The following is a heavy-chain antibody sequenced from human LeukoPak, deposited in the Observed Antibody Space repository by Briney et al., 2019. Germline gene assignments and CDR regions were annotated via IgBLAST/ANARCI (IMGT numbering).Heavy chain of an antibody. CDR3: ARNYYDSSAYYYFDY. V-gene: IGHV3-66*01. CDR1: GFTVSNSY. CDR2: IYSGGGT. Sequence: PGGSLRLSCAASGFTVSNSYMNRVRQAPGKGLEWVSLIYSGGGTYYADSVKGRFTISRDNSKNTLYLQMNSLRAEDTAVYYCARNYYDSSAYYYFDYWGQGTLVTVSS. D-gene: IGHD3-22*01. J-gene: IGHJ4*02.